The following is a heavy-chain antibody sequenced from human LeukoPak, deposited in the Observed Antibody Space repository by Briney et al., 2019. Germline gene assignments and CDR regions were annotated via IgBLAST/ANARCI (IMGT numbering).Heavy chain of an antibody. CDR1: GSSFNTYY. V-gene: IGHV4-4*07. J-gene: IGHJ4*02. CDR2: IHTSGSA. CDR3: ARDIVYLIDEDYG. Sequence: SETLSLTCSVSGSSFNTYYWSWIRQPAGKGLEWIGRIHTSGSADYSPSLQSRVTISVDMSKKEFSLKLTSVTAADTAAYYCARDIVYLIDEDYGWGQGILVTVSS. D-gene: IGHD4-17*01.